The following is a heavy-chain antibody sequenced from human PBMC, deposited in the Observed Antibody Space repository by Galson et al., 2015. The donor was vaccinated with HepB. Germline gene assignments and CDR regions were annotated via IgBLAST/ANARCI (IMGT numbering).Heavy chain of an antibody. Sequence: CAISGASVPSTTVGWIWIRQSPSRGLEWLGRTYDRAKWLNNHAESVQSRITINPDTSKNQISLQLNSVTPEDTAVYYCARSIHLGRGFDSWGQGTLVTVSS. CDR1: GASVPSTTVG. CDR2: TYDRAKWLN. CDR3: ARSIHLGRGFDS. J-gene: IGHJ5*01. D-gene: IGHD7-27*01. V-gene: IGHV6-1*01.